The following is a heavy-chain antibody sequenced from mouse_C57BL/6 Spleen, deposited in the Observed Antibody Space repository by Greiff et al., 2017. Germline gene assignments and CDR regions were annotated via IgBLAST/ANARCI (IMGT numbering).Heavy chain of an antibody. D-gene: IGHD4-1*01. CDR1: GYTFTSYW. J-gene: IGHJ3*01. CDR2: IDPSDSYT. CDR3: AANFGRGFAY. Sequence: QVQLQQPGAELVMPGASVKLSCKASGYTFTSYWMHWVKQRPGQGLEWIGEIDPSDSYTNYNQKFKGKSTLTVDKSSITAYMQLSSLTSEDSAVYYCAANFGRGFAYWGQGTLLTVSA. V-gene: IGHV1-69*01.